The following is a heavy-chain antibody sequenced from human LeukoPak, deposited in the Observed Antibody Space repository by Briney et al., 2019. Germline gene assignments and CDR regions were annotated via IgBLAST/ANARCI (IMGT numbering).Heavy chain of an antibody. CDR1: GFTFTSFA. Sequence: PGGSLRLSCAASGFTFTSFAMSWVRQAPGKGLEWVSTISRSGVATYYANSVKGRFTISRDNSKNTVYLQMSSLRAEDTAVYYCAKGAILLTNYYYYMDVWGKGTTVTVSS. CDR3: AKGAILLTNYYYYMDV. D-gene: IGHD3-10*01. CDR2: ISRSGVAT. J-gene: IGHJ6*03. V-gene: IGHV3-23*01.